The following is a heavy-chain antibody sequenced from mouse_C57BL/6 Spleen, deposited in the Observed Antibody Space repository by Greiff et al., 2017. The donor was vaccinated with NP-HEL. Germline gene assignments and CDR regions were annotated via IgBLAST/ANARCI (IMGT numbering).Heavy chain of an antibody. D-gene: IGHD1-1*01. J-gene: IGHJ4*01. Sequence: EVQLQQSGAELVRPGASVKLSCTASGFNIKDDYMHWVKQRPEQGLEWIGWIDPENGDTEYASKFQGKATITADTSSNTAYLQLSSLTSEDTAVYYCISTGVANDAMDYWGQGTSVTVSS. V-gene: IGHV14-4*01. CDR3: ISTGVANDAMDY. CDR1: GFNIKDDY. CDR2: IDPENGDT.